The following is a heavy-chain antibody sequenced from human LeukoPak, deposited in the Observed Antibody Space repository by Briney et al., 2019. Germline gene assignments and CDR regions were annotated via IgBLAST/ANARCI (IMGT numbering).Heavy chain of an antibody. V-gene: IGHV3-20*04. D-gene: IGHD3-22*01. CDR3: ARDMWGEGYYDTSGNVNYYYYMDV. CDR2: INWNGGST. Sequence: GGSLRLSCAASGFTFADYGMSWVRQAPGKGLEWVSGINWNGGSTGYADSVKGRFTISRDNAKNSLYLQMNSLRAEDTALYYCARDMWGEGYYDTSGNVNYYYYMDVWGKGTTVTVSS. J-gene: IGHJ6*03. CDR1: GFTFADYG.